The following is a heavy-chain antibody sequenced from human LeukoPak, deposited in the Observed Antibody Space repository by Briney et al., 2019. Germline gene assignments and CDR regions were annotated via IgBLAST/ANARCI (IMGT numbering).Heavy chain of an antibody. J-gene: IGHJ6*02. CDR1: GFTFSSYA. CDR2: ISYDGSNK. CDR3: ARDLVVTSYYYYGMDV. V-gene: IGHV3-30*04. D-gene: IGHD4-23*01. Sequence: PGRSLRLSCAASGFTFSSYAMHWVRQASGKGLEWVAVISYDGSNKYYADSVKGRFTISRDNSKNTLYLQMNSLRAEDTAVYYCARDLVVTSYYYYGMDVWGQGTTVTVSS.